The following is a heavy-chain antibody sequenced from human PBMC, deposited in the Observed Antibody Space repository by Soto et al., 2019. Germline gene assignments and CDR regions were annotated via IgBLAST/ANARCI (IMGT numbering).Heavy chain of an antibody. Sequence: SVKVSCKASGGTFSSYAISWVRQAPGQGLEWMGGIIPIFGTANYAQKFQGRVTITADKSTSTAYMELSSLRSEDTAVYYCASLSNSPPYGDYYHAFDIWGQGTMVTVSS. CDR2: IIPIFGTA. CDR3: ASLSNSPPYGDYYHAFDI. D-gene: IGHD4-17*01. CDR1: GGTFSSYA. J-gene: IGHJ3*02. V-gene: IGHV1-69*06.